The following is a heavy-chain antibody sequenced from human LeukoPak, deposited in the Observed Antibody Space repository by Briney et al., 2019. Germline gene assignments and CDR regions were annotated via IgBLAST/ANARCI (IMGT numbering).Heavy chain of an antibody. J-gene: IGHJ4*02. V-gene: IGHV3-30*18. CDR3: AKERDSSGWYYFDY. CDR1: GFTFSSYG. Sequence: GGSLRLSCAASGFTFSSYGMHWVRQAPGKGLAWVAVISYDGSNKYYADSVKGRFTISRDNSKNTLYLQMNSLRAEDTAVYYCAKERDSSGWYYFDYWGQGTLVTVSS. CDR2: ISYDGSNK. D-gene: IGHD6-19*01.